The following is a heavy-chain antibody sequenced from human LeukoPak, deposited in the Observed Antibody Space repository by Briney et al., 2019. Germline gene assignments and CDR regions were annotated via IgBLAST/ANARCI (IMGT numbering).Heavy chain of an antibody. V-gene: IGHV3-30*18. Sequence: PGGSLRLSCAASGFTFNAYTMHWVRQAPGKGLEWVAIISYDGSNKFYADSLKGRFTISRDNFKHTLFLQMNNVRTEDTAVYYCAKERVVGDYVTGHWGQGTLVTVSS. D-gene: IGHD4-17*01. CDR2: ISYDGSNK. CDR3: AKERVVGDYVTGH. CDR1: GFTFNAYT. J-gene: IGHJ4*02.